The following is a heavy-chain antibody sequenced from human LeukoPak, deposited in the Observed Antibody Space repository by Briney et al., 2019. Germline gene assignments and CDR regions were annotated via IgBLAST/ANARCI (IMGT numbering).Heavy chain of an antibody. CDR2: IYYSGSA. J-gene: IGHJ4*02. CDR3: ATIVGASYFDY. V-gene: IGHV4-30-4*07. Sequence: TSQTLSLTCAVSGGSISSGSYSWNWIRQPPGKGLEWIGYIYYSGSAYNNPSLKNRFTISVDTSKNQFSLKLSSVTAADTAVYYCATIVGASYFDYWGQGTLVTVSS. D-gene: IGHD1-26*01. CDR1: GGSISSGSYS.